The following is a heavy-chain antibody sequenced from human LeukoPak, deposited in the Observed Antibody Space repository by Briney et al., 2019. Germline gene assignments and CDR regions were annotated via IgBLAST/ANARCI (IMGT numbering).Heavy chain of an antibody. Sequence: GASVKVSCKASGYTFTGYYIHWVRQAPGQGLEWMGRINPKSGGTNYAEKFQGRVTMTRDTSINAAYMELSRLIYDDTAVYYCASRDPAEGFLQWLPDHWGQGTLVTVSS. CDR1: GYTFTGYY. D-gene: IGHD3-3*01. V-gene: IGHV1-2*06. CDR3: ASRDPAEGFLQWLPDH. CDR2: INPKSGGT. J-gene: IGHJ4*02.